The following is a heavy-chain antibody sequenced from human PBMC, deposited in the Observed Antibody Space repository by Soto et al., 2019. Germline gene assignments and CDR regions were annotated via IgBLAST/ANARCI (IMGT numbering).Heavy chain of an antibody. Sequence: GASVKVSCKTYGYTFSNYFLHWVRQAPGQGPEWMGFVNPKRGGTEYAQKFQGRVTMTRDTSINTVYMELSSLRSEDTAVYYCAWGQRKYYDYIWGSYRPSSDAFDIWGQGTMVTVSS. CDR3: AWGQRKYYDYIWGSYRPSSDAFDI. V-gene: IGHV1-2*02. CDR1: GYTFSNYF. D-gene: IGHD3-16*02. J-gene: IGHJ3*02. CDR2: VNPKRGGT.